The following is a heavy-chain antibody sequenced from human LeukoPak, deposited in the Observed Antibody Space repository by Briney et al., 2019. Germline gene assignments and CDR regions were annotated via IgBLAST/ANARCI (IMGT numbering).Heavy chain of an antibody. CDR2: ISGSGDIT. J-gene: IGHJ5*02. CDR1: GFTFSSYA. CDR3: AKDYGCSSTSCYPYTFDP. D-gene: IGHD2-2*01. V-gene: IGHV3-23*01. Sequence: GGSLRLSCAASGFTFSSYAMSWVRQAPGKGLEWVSAISGSGDITYYADSVKGQFTISRDNSKNTLYLQMNSLRAEDTAVYYCAKDYGCSSTSCYPYTFDPWGQGTLVTVSS.